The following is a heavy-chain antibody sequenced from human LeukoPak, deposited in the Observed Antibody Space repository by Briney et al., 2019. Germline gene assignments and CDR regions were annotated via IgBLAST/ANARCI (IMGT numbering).Heavy chain of an antibody. Sequence: QSGGSLRLSCAASGFIFSSHAMHWVRQAPGKGLEWVAVIQYDGSEKRYADSVKGRFTVSRDNSKNTLYLQMNSLRAEDTAVYYCANGLQGYCSSTSCSNFDYWGQGTLVTVSS. D-gene: IGHD2-2*01. V-gene: IGHV3-30-3*01. CDR1: GFIFSSHA. CDR2: IQYDGSEK. CDR3: ANGLQGYCSSTSCSNFDY. J-gene: IGHJ4*02.